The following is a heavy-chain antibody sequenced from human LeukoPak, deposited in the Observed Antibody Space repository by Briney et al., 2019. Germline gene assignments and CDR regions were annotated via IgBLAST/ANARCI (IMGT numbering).Heavy chain of an antibody. CDR3: ARLRSGWAMGPFDY. V-gene: IGHV4-39*01. CDR2: IYYSGST. Sequence: PSETLSLTCTVSGGSISSSSYYWGWIRQPPGKGLEWIGSIYYSGSTYYNPSLKSRVTISVDTSKNQFSLKLSSVTAADTAVYYCARLRSGWAMGPFDYWGQGTLVTVSS. CDR1: GGSISSSSYY. J-gene: IGHJ4*02. D-gene: IGHD6-25*01.